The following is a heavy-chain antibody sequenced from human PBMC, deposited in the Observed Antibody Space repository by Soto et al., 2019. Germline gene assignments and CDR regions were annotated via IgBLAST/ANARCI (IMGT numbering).Heavy chain of an antibody. V-gene: IGHV1-46*01. CDR1: GYTLTAYY. CDR2: INPGGGSP. Sequence: ASVKVSCKALGYTLTAYYLHWVRPAPGQGLEWLGIINPGGGSPIDEQKFKGRVTVTGDTSTNTVYPEVRTLTAEDPAVYSSARDHTRRVSGVPYVGDQYYHIDDWGQGTTVTVSS. D-gene: IGHD3-10*01. J-gene: IGHJ6*02. CDR3: ARDHTRRVSGVPYVGDQYYHIDD.